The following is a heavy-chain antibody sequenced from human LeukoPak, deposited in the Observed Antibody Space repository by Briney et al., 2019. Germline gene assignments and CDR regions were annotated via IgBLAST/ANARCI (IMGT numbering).Heavy chain of an antibody. Sequence: ASVKVSCKASGFTFPGYFIHWMRQAPGQGFEWMGSLNPNSGGSNFAQKFQGRVTMTRDTSILTAYMELSRLRSDDTAVYYCATDIIDTNYYEFDYWGQGTLVTVSS. CDR3: ATDIIDTNYYEFDY. CDR1: GFTFPGYF. CDR2: LNPNSGGS. V-gene: IGHV1-2*02. J-gene: IGHJ4*02. D-gene: IGHD3-22*01.